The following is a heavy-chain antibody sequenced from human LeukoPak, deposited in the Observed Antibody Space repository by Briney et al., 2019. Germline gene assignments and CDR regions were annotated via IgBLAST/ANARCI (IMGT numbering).Heavy chain of an antibody. CDR2: ISSSSSNI. CDR1: GFTFSSYT. D-gene: IGHD3-22*01. J-gene: IGHJ4*02. V-gene: IGHV3-21*01. CDR3: ARAAYDTSGYYWGFDY. Sequence: GGSLRLSCAASGFTFSSYTMRWVRQTPGKGLECVSYISSSSSNIYYIDSVKGRFTISRDNAKKSLYLQMNSLRAEDTAVYYCARAAYDTSGYYWGFDYWGQGTLVTVSS.